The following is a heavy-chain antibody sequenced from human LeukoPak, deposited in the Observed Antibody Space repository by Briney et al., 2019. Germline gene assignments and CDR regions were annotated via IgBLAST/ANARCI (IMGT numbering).Heavy chain of an antibody. CDR1: GYTFTGYY. V-gene: IGHV1-2*04. CDR2: INPNSGGT. J-gene: IGHJ4*02. CDR3: AREAVAGTSDFDY. D-gene: IGHD6-19*01. Sequence: ASVKVSCKASGYTFTGYYMHWVRQAPGQGLEWMGWINPNSGGTNYAQKFQGWVTMTRDTSISTAYMELSRQRSDDTAVYYCAREAVAGTSDFDYWGQGTLVTVSS.